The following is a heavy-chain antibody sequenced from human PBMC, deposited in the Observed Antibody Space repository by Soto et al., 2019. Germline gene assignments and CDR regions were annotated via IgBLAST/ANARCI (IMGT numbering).Heavy chain of an antibody. Sequence: GGSLSLSCQSSGFTFTSDSMTLVGQAPGKGLEWVSSISSHGRDIFYADSVKGRSTISRDNAKDSLHLQMNSLTGEDSAVYYCARGAALAGKLDLWGQGTLVTVSS. D-gene: IGHD6-19*01. V-gene: IGHV3-21*06. CDR3: ARGAALAGKLDL. J-gene: IGHJ4*02. CDR2: ISSHGRDI. CDR1: GFTFTSDS.